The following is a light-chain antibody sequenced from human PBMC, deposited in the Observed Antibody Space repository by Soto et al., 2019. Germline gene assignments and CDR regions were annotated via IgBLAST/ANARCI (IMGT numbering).Light chain of an antibody. Sequence: EIGLTQSPGTLSLSPGERATLLCRASQFVSSRSLAWYQQKPAQPPRLLIYGASTRATGIPARFSGSGSGTDFTLTISSLEPEDFAVYYCQQRSNWPRTFGQGTKVDIK. CDR1: QFVSSRS. CDR2: GAS. V-gene: IGKV3D-20*02. CDR3: QQRSNWPRT. J-gene: IGKJ1*01.